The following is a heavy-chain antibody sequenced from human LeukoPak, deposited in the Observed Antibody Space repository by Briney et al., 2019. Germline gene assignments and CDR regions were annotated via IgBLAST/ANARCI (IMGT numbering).Heavy chain of an antibody. V-gene: IGHV4-39*07. CDR3: AREGYDSRNDY. D-gene: IGHD3-22*01. J-gene: IGHJ4*02. CDR1: GDSISSSYHY. Sequence: PSETLSLTCTVSGDSISSSYHYWGWIRQPPGKGLEWIGSIYYSGSTYYNPSLKSRVTISVDTSKNQFSLKLSSVTAADTAVYYCAREGYDSRNDYWGQGTLVTVSS. CDR2: IYYSGST.